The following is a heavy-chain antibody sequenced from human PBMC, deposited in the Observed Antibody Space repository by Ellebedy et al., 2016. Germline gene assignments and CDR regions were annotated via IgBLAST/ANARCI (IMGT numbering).Heavy chain of an antibody. V-gene: IGHV3-21*04. Sequence: GESLKISXAASGFTFSSYSMNWVRQAPGKGLEWVSSISSSSSYIYYADSVKGRFTISRDNAKNSLYLQMNSLRAEDTAVYCCAKVSAYSYGSRHYFDYWGQGTLVTVSS. J-gene: IGHJ4*02. D-gene: IGHD5-18*01. CDR2: ISSSSSYI. CDR3: AKVSAYSYGSRHYFDY. CDR1: GFTFSSYS.